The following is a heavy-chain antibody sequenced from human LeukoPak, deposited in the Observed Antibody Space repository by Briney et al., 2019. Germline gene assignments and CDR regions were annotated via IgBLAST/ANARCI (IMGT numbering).Heavy chain of an antibody. CDR2: ISAYNGNT. CDR1: GYTFTSYG. V-gene: IGHV1-18*01. J-gene: IGHJ4*02. CDR3: ARQPLHYYDSSGYYSHFDY. Sequence: ASVKVSCKASGYTFTSYGISWVRQAPGQGLEWMGWISAYNGNTNYAQKLQGRVTMTTDTSTSTAYMELRSLGSDDTAVYYCARQPLHYYDSSGYYSHFDYWGQGTLVTVSS. D-gene: IGHD3-22*01.